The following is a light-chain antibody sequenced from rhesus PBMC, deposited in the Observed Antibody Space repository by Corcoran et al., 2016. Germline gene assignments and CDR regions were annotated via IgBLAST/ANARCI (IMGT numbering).Light chain of an antibody. J-gene: IGKJ4*01. CDR2: GPP. CDR1: QSVSSN. V-gene: IGKV3-42*02. CDR3: PTYNDWPLA. Sequence: EILMTQAPATLSLSPGERAILSCRASQSVSSNLAWYQQKPGQAPRLQIYGPPSRATGIPDRFSGRGSGTDFTLTISGLEPEGFAVYYCPTYNDWPLAFGGGTKVEIK.